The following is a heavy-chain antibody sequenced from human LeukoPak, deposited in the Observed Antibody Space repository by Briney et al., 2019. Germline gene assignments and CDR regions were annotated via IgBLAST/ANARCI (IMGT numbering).Heavy chain of an antibody. Sequence: SGGSLRLSCAASGFTFSSFGMHWVRQAPGKGLEWVAFIRYDGSIRHYADSVKGRFTISRDNSKNTLYLQMNSLRPEDTAVYYCAKDRGGYGGNGDYWGQGTLVTVSS. CDR2: IRYDGSIR. V-gene: IGHV3-30*02. J-gene: IGHJ4*02. CDR3: AKDRGGYGGNGDY. CDR1: GFTFSSFG. D-gene: IGHD4-23*01.